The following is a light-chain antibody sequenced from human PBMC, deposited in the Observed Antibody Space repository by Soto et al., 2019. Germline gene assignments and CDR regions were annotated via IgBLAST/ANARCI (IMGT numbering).Light chain of an antibody. J-gene: IGKJ4*01. CDR1: QSVSSSY. CDR3: QQPARLLLT. V-gene: IGKV3-20*01. Sequence: IVETHSPDTLSLSQGQRATLSCRASQSVSSSYLAWYQQKPGQAPRLLIYGASSRATGIPDRFSGSGSGTDFTLTISRLEPEDFAVYYCQQPARLLLTFGGGTKVDIK. CDR2: GAS.